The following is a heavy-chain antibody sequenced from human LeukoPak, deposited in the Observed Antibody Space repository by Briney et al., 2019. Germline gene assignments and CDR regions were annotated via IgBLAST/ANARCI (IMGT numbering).Heavy chain of an antibody. D-gene: IGHD2-2*01. J-gene: IGHJ4*02. CDR2: INPNSGGT. Sequence: GASVKVSCKASGYTFTGYYMHWVRQAPGQGLEWMGWINPNSGGTNYAQKFQGRVTMTRDTSISTAYMELSRLRSDDTAVYYCARDFFLGYCSSTSCNPGDYWGQGTPVTVSS. CDR3: ARDFFLGYCSSTSCNPGDY. CDR1: GYTFTGYY. V-gene: IGHV1-2*02.